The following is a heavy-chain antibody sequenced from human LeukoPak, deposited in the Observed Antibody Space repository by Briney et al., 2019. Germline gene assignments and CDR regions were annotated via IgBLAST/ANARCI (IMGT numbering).Heavy chain of an antibody. J-gene: IGHJ5*02. Sequence: QSGGSLRLSCAASGFTVSSNYMSWVRQAPGKGLEWVSAISGSGGSTYYADSVKGRFTISRDNSKNTLYLQMNSLRAEDTAVYYCAKATTVMYNWFDPWGQGTLVTVSS. CDR1: GFTVSSNY. D-gene: IGHD4-17*01. CDR2: ISGSGGST. V-gene: IGHV3-23*01. CDR3: AKATTVMYNWFDP.